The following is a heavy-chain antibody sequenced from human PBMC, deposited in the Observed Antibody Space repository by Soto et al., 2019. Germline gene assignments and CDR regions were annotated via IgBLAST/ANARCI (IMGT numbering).Heavy chain of an antibody. Sequence: QVQLQQWGAGLLKPSETLSLTCAVYGGSFSGYYWSWIRQPPGKGLEWIGEINHSGSTNYNPSLKSRVTISVDTSKNQFSLKLSSVTAADTAVYYCARSTPYYDYIWGSYRYRNWFDPWGQGTLVTVSS. D-gene: IGHD3-16*02. CDR3: ARSTPYYDYIWGSYRYRNWFDP. V-gene: IGHV4-34*01. CDR1: GGSFSGYY. J-gene: IGHJ5*02. CDR2: INHSGST.